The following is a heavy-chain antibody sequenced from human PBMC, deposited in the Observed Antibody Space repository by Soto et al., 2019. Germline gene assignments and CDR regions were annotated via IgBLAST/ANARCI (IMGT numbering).Heavy chain of an antibody. V-gene: IGHV1-18*01. D-gene: IGHD5-18*01. CDR1: GYTFTSYG. Sequence: ASVKFSCKASGYTFTSYGISWVRPAPGQGLEWMGWISAYNGNTNYAQKLQGRVTMTTDTSTSTAYMELRSLRSDDTAVYYCAREDTAMGAAYYYYGMDVWGQGTTVTVSS. CDR3: AREDTAMGAAYYYYGMDV. J-gene: IGHJ6*02. CDR2: ISAYNGNT.